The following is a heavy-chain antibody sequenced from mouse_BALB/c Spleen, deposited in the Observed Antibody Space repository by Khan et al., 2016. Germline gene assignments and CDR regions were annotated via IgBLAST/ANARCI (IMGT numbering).Heavy chain of an antibody. Sequence: EVQLQESGAELVKPGASVKLSCTASGFNIKDTYMHWVKQRPEQGLEWIGRIDPANGNTKYDPKFQGKATITADTSSNTAYLQLSSLTSEDTAVYYCARSPYGYDVGFADWGQGTLVTVSA. CDR2: IDPANGNT. J-gene: IGHJ3*01. D-gene: IGHD2-2*01. CDR3: ARSPYGYDVGFAD. V-gene: IGHV14-3*02. CDR1: GFNIKDTY.